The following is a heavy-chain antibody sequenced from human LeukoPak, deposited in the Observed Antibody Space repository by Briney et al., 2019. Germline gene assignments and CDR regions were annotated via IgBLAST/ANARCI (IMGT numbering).Heavy chain of an antibody. V-gene: IGHV3-74*01. CDR1: GFTFSSYW. J-gene: IGHJ4*02. CDR2: IRGDGTIT. CDR3: ARSDYFDY. Sequence: PGGSLRLSCAASGFTFSSYWMHWVRQAPGKGLVWVSRIRGDGTITSYADSVKGRFTVSRDNAKTTLFLQMDSLRDEDTAVYYCARSDYFDYWGQGTPATVSS.